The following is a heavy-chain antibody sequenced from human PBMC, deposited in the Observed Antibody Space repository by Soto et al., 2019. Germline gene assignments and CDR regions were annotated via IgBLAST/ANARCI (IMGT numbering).Heavy chain of an antibody. CDR3: ARADYYDSSGPFDY. J-gene: IGHJ4*02. CDR2: ISAYNGNT. V-gene: IGHV1-18*01. CDR1: GYTFTSYG. D-gene: IGHD3-22*01. Sequence: ASVKGSCKASGYTFTSYGISWVRQAPGQGLEWMGWISAYNGNTNYAQKLQGRVTMTTDTSTSTAYMELRSLRSDDTAVYYCARADYYDSSGPFDYWGQGTRVTVSS.